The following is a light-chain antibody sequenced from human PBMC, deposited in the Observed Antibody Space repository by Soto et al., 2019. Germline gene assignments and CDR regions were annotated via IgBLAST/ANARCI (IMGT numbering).Light chain of an antibody. Sequence: QAVVTQPPSVSGAPGQRVTISCTGRSSNIGAGYDVHWYQQLPETAPKLLIYGNSKRPSGVPDRFSVAKSATSASLAITGRQAADEVDYYCQSYDSSLSVLFGGGTKLTVL. CDR3: QSYDSSLSVL. V-gene: IGLV1-40*01. J-gene: IGLJ2*01. CDR2: GNS. CDR1: SSNIGAGYD.